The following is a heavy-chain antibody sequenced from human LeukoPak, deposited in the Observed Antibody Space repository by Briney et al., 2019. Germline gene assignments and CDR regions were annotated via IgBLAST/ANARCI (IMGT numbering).Heavy chain of an antibody. CDR3: ARDRGARNAFDI. CDR1: GGSFSEYY. D-gene: IGHD1-26*01. Sequence: LSLTCAVYGGSFSEYYWSWIRQAPGKGLEWVSSISSSSSYIYYADSVKGRFTISRDNAKNSLYLQMNSLRAEDTAVYYCARDRGARNAFDIWGQGTMVTVSS. CDR2: ISSSSSYI. J-gene: IGHJ3*02. V-gene: IGHV3-11*06.